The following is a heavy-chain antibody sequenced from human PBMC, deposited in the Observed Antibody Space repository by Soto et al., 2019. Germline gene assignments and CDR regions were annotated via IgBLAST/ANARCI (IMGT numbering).Heavy chain of an antibody. V-gene: IGHV4-34*01. CDR1: GDSVTSHY. CDR2: INHSGST. Sequence: TSETLSLTCSFSGDSVTSHYLTWIRQSPEKGLEWIGEINHSGSTNYNPSLKSRVTISVDTSKNQFSLKLSSVTAEDTAVYYCARIFYYYGMDVWGQGTTVTVSS. CDR3: ARIFYYYGMDV. D-gene: IGHD2-15*01. J-gene: IGHJ6*02.